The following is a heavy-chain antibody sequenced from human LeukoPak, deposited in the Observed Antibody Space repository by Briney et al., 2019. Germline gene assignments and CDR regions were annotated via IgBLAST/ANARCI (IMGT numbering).Heavy chain of an antibody. Sequence: PSETLSLTCAVSTDSFSSHYWTWIRQPPGKGLEWIGYISYIGSTNYNPSLKSRVTISIDTSKNQSSLKLSSVTAADTAVYYCASQAGYWGQGTLVTVSS. CDR2: ISYIGST. J-gene: IGHJ4*02. CDR3: ASQAGY. D-gene: IGHD6-25*01. V-gene: IGHV4-59*08. CDR1: TDSFSSHY.